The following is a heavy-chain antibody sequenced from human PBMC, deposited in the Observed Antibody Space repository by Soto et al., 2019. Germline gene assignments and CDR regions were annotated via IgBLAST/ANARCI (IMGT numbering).Heavy chain of an antibody. CDR1: GFTFSSYS. CDR2: ISSSSSTI. V-gene: IGHV3-48*02. Sequence: EVQLVESGGGLVQPRGSLRLSCAASGFTFSSYSMNWVRQAPGKGLEWVSYISSSSSTIYYADSVKGRFTISRDNAKNSLDLQMNSLRDEDTAVYYCAREGGSLNWFDPWGQGTLVTVSS. CDR3: AREGGSLNWFDP. D-gene: IGHD1-26*01. J-gene: IGHJ5*02.